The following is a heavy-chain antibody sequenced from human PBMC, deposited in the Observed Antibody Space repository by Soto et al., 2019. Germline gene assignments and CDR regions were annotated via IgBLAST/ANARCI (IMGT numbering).Heavy chain of an antibody. Sequence: QLQLQESGPGLVKPSETLSLTCTVSGGSISSSSYYWGWIRPPPGKGLEWIGNFYYSGSAYYNPFLKSRVTLCVHMSKNNYALKLRSVDAADTAVYYCARRGVSGPVDYWGQGTLVTVSS. CDR1: GGSISSSSYY. D-gene: IGHD3-10*01. J-gene: IGHJ4*02. CDR3: ARRGVSGPVDY. CDR2: FYYSGSA. V-gene: IGHV4-39*02.